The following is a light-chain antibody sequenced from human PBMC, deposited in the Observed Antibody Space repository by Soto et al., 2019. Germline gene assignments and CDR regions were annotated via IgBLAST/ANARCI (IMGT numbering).Light chain of an antibody. CDR1: SSDVGAYVY. CDR3: CSYAGSQTWV. V-gene: IGLV2-11*01. Sequence: QSALTQPRSVSGSPGQSVTISCTGTSSDVGAYVYVSWYQQHPGKAPKLIIYDVSKRPSGVPDRFSGSKSGNTASLTISGLQAEYEADYYCCSYAGSQTWVFGGGTKLTVL. J-gene: IGLJ3*02. CDR2: DVS.